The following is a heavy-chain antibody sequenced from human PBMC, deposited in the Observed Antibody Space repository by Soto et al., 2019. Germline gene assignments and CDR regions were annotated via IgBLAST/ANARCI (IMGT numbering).Heavy chain of an antibody. V-gene: IGHV3-23*01. D-gene: IGHD3-9*01. CDR2: ITGSGGST. Sequence: GGSLRLSCAASGFTFSRYPMSWVRQAPGKGLEWVSAITGSGGSTYYADSVKGRFTISRDNSKNTLFLQMNSLRAEDTAVYYCAKGSYFDWDRYNRFDPRGQGTLVTVSS. CDR3: AKGSYFDWDRYNRFDP. J-gene: IGHJ5*02. CDR1: GFTFSRYP.